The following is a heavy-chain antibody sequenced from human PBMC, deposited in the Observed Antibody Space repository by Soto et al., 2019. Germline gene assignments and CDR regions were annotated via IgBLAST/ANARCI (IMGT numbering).Heavy chain of an antibody. CDR2: MNPNSGNT. J-gene: IGHJ6*03. Sequence: ASVKVSCKASGYTFTSYDINWVRQATGQGLEWMGWMNPNSGNTGYAQKFQGRVTMTRNTSISTAYMELSSLRSEDTAVYYCARAPDSSSSYYYYYYYMDVWGKGTTVTVSS. V-gene: IGHV1-8*01. D-gene: IGHD6-6*01. CDR3: ARAPDSSSSYYYYYYYMDV. CDR1: GYTFTSYD.